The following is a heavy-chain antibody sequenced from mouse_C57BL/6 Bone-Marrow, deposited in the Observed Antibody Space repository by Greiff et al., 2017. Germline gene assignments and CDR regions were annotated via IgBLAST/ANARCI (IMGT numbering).Heavy chain of an antibody. CDR3: AREAY. V-gene: IGHV5-17*01. Sequence: EVKLMESGGGLVKPGGSLKLSCAASGFTFSDYGMHWVRQAPEKGLEWVAYISSGSSTIYYADTVKGRFTIARDNAKNTRFLQMTSLRSEDTAMYYCAREAYWGQGTLVTVSA. CDR1: GFTFSDYG. CDR2: ISSGSSTI. J-gene: IGHJ3*01.